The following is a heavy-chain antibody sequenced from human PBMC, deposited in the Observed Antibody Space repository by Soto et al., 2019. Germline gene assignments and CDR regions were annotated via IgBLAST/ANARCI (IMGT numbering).Heavy chain of an antibody. J-gene: IGHJ4*02. CDR3: ATSGYYDSSGYYHSYFDS. CDR2: ISGSGGST. D-gene: IGHD3-22*01. V-gene: IGHV3-23*01. CDR1: GFTFSSYA. Sequence: EVQLLESGGGLVQPGGSLRLSCAASGFTFSSYAMSWVRQAPGKGLEWVSAISGSGGSTYYADSVKVRLTISRDNSKNTLYLQMNSLRAEDTAVYYCATSGYYDSSGYYHSYFDSWGQGTLVTVSS.